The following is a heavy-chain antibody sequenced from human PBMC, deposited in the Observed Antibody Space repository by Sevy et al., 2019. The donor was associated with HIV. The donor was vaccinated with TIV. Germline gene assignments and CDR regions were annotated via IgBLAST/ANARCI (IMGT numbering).Heavy chain of an antibody. V-gene: IGHV3-23*01. J-gene: IGHJ5*02. CDR3: AKDQGRVAAAGTYNWFDP. CDR1: GFTFSNYA. Sequence: GGSLRLSCVASGFTFSNYAMTWVRQAPGKGLEWVSAISGSGGSTYYADSVKGRFTISRDNSKNTLYLQMDSLRAEDTAVYYCAKDQGRVAAAGTYNWFDPWGQGTLVTVSS. D-gene: IGHD6-13*01. CDR2: ISGSGGST.